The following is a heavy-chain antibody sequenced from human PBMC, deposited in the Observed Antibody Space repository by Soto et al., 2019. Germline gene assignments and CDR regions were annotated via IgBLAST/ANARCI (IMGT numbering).Heavy chain of an antibody. CDR1: GDSMATGGHY. J-gene: IGHJ4*02. Sequence: SETLSLTCTVSGDSMATGGHYYNWIRQVPGKGLEWIGYVYYSGATHYTPSLRARATISRDTSKNQFSLRLISVTAADTALYYCARDKDLQPTVWGFWGQGIQVTVS. CDR3: ARDKDLQPTVWGF. V-gene: IGHV4-31*03. D-gene: IGHD3-16*01. CDR2: VYYSGAT.